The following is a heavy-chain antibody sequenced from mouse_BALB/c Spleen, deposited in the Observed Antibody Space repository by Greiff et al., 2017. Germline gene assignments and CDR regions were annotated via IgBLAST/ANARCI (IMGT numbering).Heavy chain of an antibody. Sequence: EVQLVESGGGLVKPGGSLKLSCAASGFTFSDYYMYWVRQTPEKRLEWVATISDGGSTYYPDSVKGRFTISRDNARNILYLQMSSLRSEDTAMYYCARGEERNYYAMDYWGQGTSVTVSS. J-gene: IGHJ4*01. CDR3: ARGEERNYYAMDY. CDR1: GFTFSDYY. V-gene: IGHV5-4*02. CDR2: ISDGGST.